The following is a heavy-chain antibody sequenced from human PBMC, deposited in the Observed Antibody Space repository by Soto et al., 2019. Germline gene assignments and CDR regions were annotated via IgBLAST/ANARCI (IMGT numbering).Heavy chain of an antibody. Sequence: GGSLRLSCSASGFTFSSYAMHWVRQAPGKGLEYVSAISSNGGSTYYADSVKGRFTISRDNSKNTLYLQMSSLRAEDTAVYYCVKGIRRPLAVAVAFDIWGQGTMVTVS. V-gene: IGHV3-64D*06. CDR1: GFTFSSYA. CDR2: ISSNGGST. J-gene: IGHJ3*02. D-gene: IGHD6-19*01. CDR3: VKGIRRPLAVAVAFDI.